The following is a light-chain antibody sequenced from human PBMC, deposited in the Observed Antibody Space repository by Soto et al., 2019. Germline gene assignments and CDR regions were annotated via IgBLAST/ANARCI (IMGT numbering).Light chain of an antibody. CDR3: SSYTSSSIYV. CDR1: SSDVGGYNY. V-gene: IGLV2-14*01. CDR2: DVR. J-gene: IGLJ1*01. Sequence: QSALTQPASVSGSPGQSITISCTGTSSDVGGYNYVSWYQQHPGKAPKLMIYDVRNRPSGVSNHFSGSKSGNTASLTISGLQAEDEADYYCSSYTSSSIYVFGTGTKVTVL.